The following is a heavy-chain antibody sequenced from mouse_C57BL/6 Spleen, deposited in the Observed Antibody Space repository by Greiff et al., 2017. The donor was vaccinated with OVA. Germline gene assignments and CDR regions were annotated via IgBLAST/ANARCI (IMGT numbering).Heavy chain of an antibody. CDR2: LDPSDSYT. CDR1: GYTFTSYW. CDR3: ARGTGTLNYAMDY. J-gene: IGHJ4*01. V-gene: IGHV1-69*01. Sequence: QVQLQQPGAELVMPGASVKLSCKASGYTFTSYWMHWVKQRPGQGLEWIGELDPSDSYTNYNQKFKGKSTLTVDKSSSTAYMQLSSLTSEDSAVYYCARGTGTLNYAMDYWGQGTSVTVSS. D-gene: IGHD4-1*01.